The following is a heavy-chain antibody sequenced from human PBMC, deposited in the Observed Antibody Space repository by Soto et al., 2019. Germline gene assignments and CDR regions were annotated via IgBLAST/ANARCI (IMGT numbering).Heavy chain of an antibody. Sequence: GASVKVSCKASGYTFTSYGISWVRQAPGQGLEWMGWISAYNGNTNYAQKLQGRVTMTTDTSTSTAYMELRSLRSDDTAVYYCASLFRASLGTRGSVTLDVWGQGTTVTVSS. V-gene: IGHV1-18*01. J-gene: IGHJ6*02. CDR3: ASLFRASLGTRGSVTLDV. CDR1: GYTFTSYG. CDR2: ISAYNGNT. D-gene: IGHD3-3*01.